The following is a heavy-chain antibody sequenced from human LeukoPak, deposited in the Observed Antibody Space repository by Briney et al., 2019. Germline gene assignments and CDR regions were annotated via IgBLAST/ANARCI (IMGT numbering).Heavy chain of an antibody. V-gene: IGHV3-30*02. D-gene: IGHD5-24*01. Sequence: GGSLRLSCAASGFTFSSYGMHWVRQAPGKGLEWVAFIRYDGSNKYYADSVKGRFTISRDNSKNTLYLQMNSLRAEDTAVYYCAKDWRDGYDWFDPWGQGTLVTVSS. CDR3: AKDWRDGYDWFDP. J-gene: IGHJ5*02. CDR1: GFTFSSYG. CDR2: IRYDGSNK.